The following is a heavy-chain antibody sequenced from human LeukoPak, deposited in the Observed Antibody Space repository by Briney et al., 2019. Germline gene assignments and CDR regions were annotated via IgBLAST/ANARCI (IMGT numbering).Heavy chain of an antibody. CDR2: SNERRGT. D-gene: IGHD6-13*01. Sequence: PSEILSLTCAVSGGSFGDYYWTWIRQPPGKGLEWLGESNERRGTNSNPSLKSRVTISLDTSKNQLSLRLSSVTAADTAVYYCARGLGLDSRIAERWFDPWGQGTLVTVSS. V-gene: IGHV4-34*01. J-gene: IGHJ5*02. CDR1: GGSFGDYY. CDR3: ARGLGLDSRIAERWFDP.